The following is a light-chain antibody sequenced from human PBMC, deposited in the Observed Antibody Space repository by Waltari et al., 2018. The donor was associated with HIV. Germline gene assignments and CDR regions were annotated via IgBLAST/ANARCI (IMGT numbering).Light chain of an antibody. Sequence: SSVLTQPPSVSVAPEKTARITCGGNNIERKSVHWYQQKPGQAPALVIYYDSDRPSGIPERFSGSNSGDTATLTISRVGDGDEADYYCQVWDSSSDHVLFGGGTKLTVL. V-gene: IGLV3-21*04. CDR3: QVWDSSSDHVL. CDR1: NIERKS. CDR2: YDS. J-gene: IGLJ3*02.